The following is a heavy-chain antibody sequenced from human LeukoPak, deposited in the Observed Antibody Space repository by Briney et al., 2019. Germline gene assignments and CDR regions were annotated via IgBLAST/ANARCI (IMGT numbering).Heavy chain of an antibody. CDR2: IIPIFGIA. Sequence: GASVKVSCKASGGTFSSYAISWVRQAPGQGLEWMGRIIPIFGIANYAQKFQGRVTITADKSTSTAYMELSSLRSEDTAVYYCARDRSEYCSSTSCYTRHGMDVWGQGTTVTVSS. D-gene: IGHD2-2*02. CDR3: ARDRSEYCSSTSCYTRHGMDV. CDR1: GGTFSSYA. V-gene: IGHV1-69*04. J-gene: IGHJ6*02.